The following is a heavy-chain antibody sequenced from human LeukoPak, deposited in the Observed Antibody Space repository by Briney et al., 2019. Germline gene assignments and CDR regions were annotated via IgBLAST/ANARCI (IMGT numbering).Heavy chain of an antibody. Sequence: PSETLSLTCTVSGGSISSYCWSWIRQPAGKGLEWIGHIYTSGSTNYNPSLKSRVTMSVDTSKHQFSLKLSSLTTADTAVYYCARAVDPRGYIELWGRGTLVTVSS. J-gene: IGHJ2*01. D-gene: IGHD3-9*01. CDR2: IYTSGST. CDR3: ARAVDPRGYIEL. V-gene: IGHV4-4*07. CDR1: GGSISSYC.